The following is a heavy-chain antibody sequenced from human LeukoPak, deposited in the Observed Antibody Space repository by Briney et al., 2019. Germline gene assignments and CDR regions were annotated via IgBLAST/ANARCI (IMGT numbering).Heavy chain of an antibody. J-gene: IGHJ6*03. V-gene: IGHV1-8*02. CDR3: ARESGTHRHCSSTSCYGVYYYYYMDV. D-gene: IGHD2-2*01. CDR2: MNPKSGNT. CDR1: RYTFTSYD. Sequence: GASVKVSCKASRYTFTSYDFNWVRQATGQGLEWMGWMNPKSGNTDFVQKFQGRVTMTRNTSISTAYMELSSLRSEDTAVYYCARESGTHRHCSSTSCYGVYYYYYMDVWGKGTTVTVSS.